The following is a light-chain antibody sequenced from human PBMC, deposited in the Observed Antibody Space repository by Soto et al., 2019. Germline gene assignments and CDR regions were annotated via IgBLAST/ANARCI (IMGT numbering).Light chain of an antibody. J-gene: IGKJ2*01. CDR3: QQYNNRPPET. CDR2: AAF. V-gene: IGKV3-15*01. Sequence: EIVMTQSPATLSVSPGETATLSCRASQSVNSNLAWYQQKPGQAPRLLIYAAFTRATGIPARFSGSGSGTEFTLSISSLQSEDFAIYYCQQYNNRPPETFGQGTKLE. CDR1: QSVNSN.